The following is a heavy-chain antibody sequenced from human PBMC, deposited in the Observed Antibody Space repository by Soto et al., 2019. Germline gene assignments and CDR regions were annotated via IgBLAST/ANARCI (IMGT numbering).Heavy chain of an antibody. D-gene: IGHD1-26*01. CDR3: ARRGSGSYYDY. Sequence: EVQLLESGGGLVQPGGSLRLSCAASGFTFSSYAMRWVRRAPVKGLEWVSAISGSGGSTYYADSVKGRFTISRDNSKNPLYLQMNSLRAEDTAVYYCARRGSGSYYDYWGQGTLVTVSS. CDR1: GFTFSSYA. J-gene: IGHJ4*02. CDR2: ISGSGGST. V-gene: IGHV3-23*01.